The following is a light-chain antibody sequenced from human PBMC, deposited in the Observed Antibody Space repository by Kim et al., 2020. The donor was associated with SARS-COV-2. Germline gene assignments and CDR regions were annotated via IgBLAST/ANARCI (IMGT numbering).Light chain of an antibody. CDR1: SLRSYY. CDR2: GKN. CDR3: NSRDSNDTVV. J-gene: IGLJ2*01. V-gene: IGLV3-19*01. Sequence: SSELTQDPAVSVALGQTVRIPCQGDSLRSYYATWYQQKPGQAPILVIYGKNNRPSGIPDRFSGSSSGNTASLTITGTQAGDEADSYCNSRDSNDTVVFGG.